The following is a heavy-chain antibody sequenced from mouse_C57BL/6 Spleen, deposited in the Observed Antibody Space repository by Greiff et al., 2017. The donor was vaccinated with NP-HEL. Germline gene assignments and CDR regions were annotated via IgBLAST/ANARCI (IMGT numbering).Heavy chain of an antibody. CDR1: GYTFTSYW. CDR2: INPSNGGT. J-gene: IGHJ2*01. D-gene: IGHD1-1*01. V-gene: IGHV1-53*01. Sequence: VQLQQPGTELVKPGASGKLSCKASGYTFTSYWMHWVKQRPGQGLEWIGNINPSNGGTNYNEKFKSKATLTVDKSSSTAYMQLSSLTSEDSAVYYCARLITTGVERPDFDYWGQGTTVTVSS. CDR3: ARLITTGVERPDFDY.